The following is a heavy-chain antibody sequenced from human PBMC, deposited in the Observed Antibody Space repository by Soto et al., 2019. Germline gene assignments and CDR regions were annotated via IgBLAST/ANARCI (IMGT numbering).Heavy chain of an antibody. CDR1: GGTFSSYA. Sequence: SVKVSCKASGGTFSSYAISWVRQAPGQGLEWMGGFDPEDGETCYAQKFQHRVTMTEDTSTHTAYMELSSLRSEDTAVYYCATAKALYDSTSYYYYGMDVWGQGTTVTVSS. D-gene: IGHD3-22*01. CDR2: FDPEDGET. CDR3: ATAKALYDSTSYYYYGMDV. V-gene: IGHV1-24*01. J-gene: IGHJ6*02.